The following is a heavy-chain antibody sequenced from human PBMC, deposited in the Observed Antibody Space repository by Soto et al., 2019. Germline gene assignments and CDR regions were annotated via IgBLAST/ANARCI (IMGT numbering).Heavy chain of an antibody. D-gene: IGHD3-10*01. V-gene: IGHV1-8*01. CDR3: ARSMVTLTYYYGMDV. CDR2: MNPNSGTT. CDR1: EYSFTSHE. J-gene: IGHJ6*02. Sequence: QVQLVQSGAEVKKPGASVKVSCKASEYSFTSHEINWVRQATGQGLEWMGWMNPNSGTTEYAQKFQGRVTMTRNTSINTAYMALSSLRLEDTAVYYCARSMVTLTYYYGMDVWGQGTTVTVSS.